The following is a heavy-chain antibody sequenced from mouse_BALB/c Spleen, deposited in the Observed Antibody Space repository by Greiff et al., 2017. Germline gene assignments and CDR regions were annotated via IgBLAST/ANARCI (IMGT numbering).Heavy chain of an antibody. J-gene: IGHJ2*01. Sequence: VQLVESGAELVRPGVSVKISCKGSGYTFTDYAMHWVKQSHAKSLEWIGVISTYYGDASYNQKFKGKATMTVDKSSSTAYMELARLTSEDSAIYYCARDYYGSLDYWGQGTTLTVSS. CDR3: ARDYYGSLDY. CDR2: ISTYYGDA. CDR1: GYTFTDYA. V-gene: IGHV1S137*01. D-gene: IGHD1-1*01.